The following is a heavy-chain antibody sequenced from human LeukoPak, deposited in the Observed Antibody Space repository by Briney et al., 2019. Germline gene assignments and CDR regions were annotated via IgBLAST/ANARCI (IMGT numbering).Heavy chain of an antibody. D-gene: IGHD2-15*01. CDR2: INPSDDST. J-gene: IGHJ4*02. V-gene: IGHV1-46*01. CDR1: GYTFTTYF. Sequence: ASVKVSCKASGYTFTTYFIHWVRQAPGQGLEWMGIINPSDDSTGYALKFQDRLTMARDLSTSTVYMELSSLRSEDTAVYYCANQGSGGSSGFDYWGQGTLVTVSS. CDR3: ANQGSGGSSGFDY.